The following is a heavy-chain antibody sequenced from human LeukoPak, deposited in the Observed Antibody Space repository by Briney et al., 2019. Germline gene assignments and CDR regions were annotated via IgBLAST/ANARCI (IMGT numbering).Heavy chain of an antibody. V-gene: IGHV3-15*01. CDR3: TTEARSRYSSGWYGRYYYYYGMDV. Sequence: PGGSLRLSCAASGFTFSNAWMSRVRQAPGKGLEWVGRIKSKTDGETTDYAAPVKGRFTISRDDSKNTLYLQMNSLKTEDTAVYYCTTEARSRYSSGWYGRYYYYYGMDVWGQGTTVTVSS. CDR2: IKSKTDGETT. J-gene: IGHJ6*02. D-gene: IGHD6-19*01. CDR1: GFTFSNAW.